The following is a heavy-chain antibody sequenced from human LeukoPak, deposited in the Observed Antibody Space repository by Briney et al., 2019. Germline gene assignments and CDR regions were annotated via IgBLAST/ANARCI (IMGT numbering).Heavy chain of an antibody. CDR1: GYSFISYW. V-gene: IGHV5-51*01. D-gene: IGHD1-7*01. Sequence: GESLKISCKGSGYSFISYWIGWVRQMPGKGLEWMGIIYPGDSDTRYSPSFQGQVTISADKSISTAYLQWSSLKASDTAMYYCARLWNWNYGEPRLDYWGQGTLVTVSS. CDR2: IYPGDSDT. CDR3: ARLWNWNYGEPRLDY. J-gene: IGHJ4*02.